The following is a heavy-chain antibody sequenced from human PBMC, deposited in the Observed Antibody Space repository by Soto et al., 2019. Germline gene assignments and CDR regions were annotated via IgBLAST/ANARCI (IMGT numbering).Heavy chain of an antibody. CDR1: GGSITRGGYY. J-gene: IGHJ5*02. V-gene: IGHV4-31*03. Sequence: QVQLQESGPGLVKPSETLSLTCTVSGGSITRGGYYWSWIRQHPGKGLEWIGYIYNSGITYYNPSHKSRVTISVDTSKNQLSLKLTAVTAADTAVYYCARDPAPWGQGTLVTVSS. CDR3: ARDPAP. CDR2: IYNSGIT.